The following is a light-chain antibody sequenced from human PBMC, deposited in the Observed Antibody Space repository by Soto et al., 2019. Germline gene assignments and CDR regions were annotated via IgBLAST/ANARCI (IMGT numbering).Light chain of an antibody. CDR2: GAS. Sequence: EIVMTQCPATLSVSPGERATLSCRASQSVSSNLAWYQQKPGQAPRLLIYGASTRATGIPARFIGSGSGTEFTLTISSLQSEDFAVYYCQQHNEWPRTFGQGTRLETK. CDR1: QSVSSN. J-gene: IGKJ5*01. V-gene: IGKV3-15*01. CDR3: QQHNEWPRT.